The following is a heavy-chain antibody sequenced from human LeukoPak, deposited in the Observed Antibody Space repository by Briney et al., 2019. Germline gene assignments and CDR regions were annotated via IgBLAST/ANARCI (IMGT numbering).Heavy chain of an antibody. CDR1: GGSISSGGYY. Sequence: SETLSLTCTVSGGSISSGGYYWSWIRQHPGKGLEWIGYIYYSGSTYYNPSLKSRVTISVDTSKNQFSLKLSSVTAADTAVYYCARDKRGYCSGGSCYDWFDPWGLGTLVTVSS. CDR2: IYYSGST. D-gene: IGHD2-15*01. J-gene: IGHJ5*02. CDR3: ARDKRGYCSGGSCYDWFDP. V-gene: IGHV4-31*03.